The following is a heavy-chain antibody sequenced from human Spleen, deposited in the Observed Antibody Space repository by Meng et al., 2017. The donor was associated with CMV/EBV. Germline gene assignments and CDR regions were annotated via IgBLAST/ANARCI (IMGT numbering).Heavy chain of an antibody. Sequence: GGSLRLSCAASGFTVSSNYMSWVRQAPGKGLEWVSLIYSGGNTHYADTVQGRFTISRDSSKNTVHLQMNSLRAEDTAVYYCARGYCSSISCYHAFDMWGQGTMVTVSS. V-gene: IGHV3-53*01. J-gene: IGHJ3*02. CDR3: ARGYCSSISCYHAFDM. CDR2: IYSGGNT. CDR1: GFTVSSNY. D-gene: IGHD2-2*01.